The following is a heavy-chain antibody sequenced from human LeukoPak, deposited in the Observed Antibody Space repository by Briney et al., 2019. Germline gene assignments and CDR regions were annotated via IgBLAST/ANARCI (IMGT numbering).Heavy chain of an antibody. V-gene: IGHV3-74*01. CDR3: ARERFHYDV. CDR1: GFTLSSSW. Sequence: GGSLRLSCEACGFTLSSSWMHWVRQAPGKGLVWVSRITSDGTDTKYADSVKGRFTISRDTAKNTLYLQMNSLRVEDTALYYCARERFHYDVWGRGTLVTVSS. J-gene: IGHJ4*02. CDR2: ITSDGTDT. D-gene: IGHD3-22*01.